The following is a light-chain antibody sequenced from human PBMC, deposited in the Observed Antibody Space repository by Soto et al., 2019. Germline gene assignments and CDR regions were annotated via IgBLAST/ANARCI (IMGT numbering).Light chain of an antibody. V-gene: IGKV3-11*01. Sequence: EIVLTQSPATLSLSPVERATLSCRASQSVSTFLAWYQQKPGQVPMLLISEASNRATGIPPRFSGSGSGTDFTLTISRLEPEDFAVYYCQQYGSSGTFGQGTKVDIK. CDR2: EAS. CDR1: QSVSTF. J-gene: IGKJ1*01. CDR3: QQYGSSGT.